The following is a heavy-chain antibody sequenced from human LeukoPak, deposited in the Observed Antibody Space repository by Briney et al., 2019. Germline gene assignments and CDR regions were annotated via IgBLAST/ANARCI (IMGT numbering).Heavy chain of an antibody. D-gene: IGHD2-2*01. CDR1: GFTVSSNY. CDR3: AKDRPASIAYYFDY. V-gene: IGHV3-53*01. J-gene: IGHJ4*02. CDR2: IYSGGNT. Sequence: GGSLRLSCAASGFTVSSNYMGWVRQAPGKGLEYVSVIYSGGNTYYAGSVKGRFTISRDNSKNTVYLQMNSLRAEDTAVYFCAKDRPASIAYYFDYWGQGTLVTVSS.